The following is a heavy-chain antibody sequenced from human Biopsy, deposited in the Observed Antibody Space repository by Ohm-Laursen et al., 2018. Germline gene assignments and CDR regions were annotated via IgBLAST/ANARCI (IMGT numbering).Heavy chain of an antibody. CDR3: ASFVVGGGGVGA. D-gene: IGHD3-16*01. CDR1: GGTYSGYY. V-gene: IGHV4-34*01. CDR2: VHHDGRA. J-gene: IGHJ5*02. Sequence: SETLSLTCAVYGGTYSGYYWSWIRQPPGKGLEWIGEVHHDGRANYNPSLKSRVTISGDMSKKQFSLKLSGVTAADTAVYYCASFVVGGGGVGAWGQGTLVTVSS.